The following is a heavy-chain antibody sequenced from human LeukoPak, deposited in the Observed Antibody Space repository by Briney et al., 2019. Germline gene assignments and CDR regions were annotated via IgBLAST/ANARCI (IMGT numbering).Heavy chain of an antibody. V-gene: IGHV3-20*04. CDR2: LNWNGDKT. Sequence: GALRLSCAASGFRFCGKGMKWVRQAPGKGVGWGAGLNWNGDKTGYADSVKGRFIVSRDNRKNSLHLQMNSLRAEDTALYYCAREGATGDQDAFDLWGQGTMVIVSS. CDR1: GFRFCGKG. CDR3: AREGATGDQDAFDL. J-gene: IGHJ3*01. D-gene: IGHD7-27*01.